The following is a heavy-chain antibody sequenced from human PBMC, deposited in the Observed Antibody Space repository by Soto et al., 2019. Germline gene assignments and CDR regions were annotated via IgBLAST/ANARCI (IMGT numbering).Heavy chain of an antibody. CDR3: ASSSTYYDILTGYYTNYFDY. D-gene: IGHD3-9*01. CDR2: IYYSGST. V-gene: IGHV4-31*03. CDR1: GVSISSGGYY. J-gene: IGHJ4*02. Sequence: PSETLSLTCTVSGVSISSGGYYWSWIRQHPGKGLEWIGYIYYSGSTYYNPSLKSRVTISVDTSKNQFSLKLSSVTAADTAVYYCASSSTYYDILTGYYTNYFDYWGQGTLVTV.